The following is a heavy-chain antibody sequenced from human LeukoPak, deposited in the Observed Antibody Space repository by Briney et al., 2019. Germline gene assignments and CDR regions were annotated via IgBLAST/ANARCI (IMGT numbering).Heavy chain of an antibody. V-gene: IGHV3-66*02. Sequence: GGSLRLSCAASGFTASSNYMSWVRQAPGKGLEWVSVIYSGGSTYYADSVKGRFTISRDNSKNTLYLQMNSLRAEDTAVYYCARGQGDYYYYYYMDVWGKGTTVTVSS. CDR3: ARGQGDYYYYYYMDV. CDR1: GFTASSNY. CDR2: IYSGGST. J-gene: IGHJ6*03.